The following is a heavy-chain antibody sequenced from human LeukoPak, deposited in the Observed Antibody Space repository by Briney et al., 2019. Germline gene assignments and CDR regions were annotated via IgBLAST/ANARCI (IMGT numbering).Heavy chain of an antibody. V-gene: IGHV5-51*01. J-gene: IGHJ4*02. CDR2: IYPGDSDT. D-gene: IGHD4-17*01. CDR1: GYRFPSYW. CDR3: ARPRSGDYSDPHYFDY. Sequence: GGSLQISCKGSGYRFPSYWIGWVRQMPGKGLEWMGIIYPGDSDTRYSPSFQGQVTISADKSITTAYLQWSSLKASDTAMYYCARPRSGDYSDPHYFDYWGQGTLVTVSS.